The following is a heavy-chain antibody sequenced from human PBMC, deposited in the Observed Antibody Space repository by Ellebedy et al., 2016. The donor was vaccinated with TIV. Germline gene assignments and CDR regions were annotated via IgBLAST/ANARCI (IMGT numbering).Heavy chain of an antibody. V-gene: IGHV1-24*01. D-gene: IGHD3-22*01. CDR2: FDPEDGET. J-gene: IGHJ4*02. CDR1: GYTLTELS. Sequence: ASVKVSCXVSGYTLTELSMHWVRQAPGKGLEWMGGFDPEDGETIYAQKFQGRVTMTEDTSTDTAYMELSSLRSEDTAVYYCATDRRGYYDSRRDYWGQGTLVTVSS. CDR3: ATDRRGYYDSRRDY.